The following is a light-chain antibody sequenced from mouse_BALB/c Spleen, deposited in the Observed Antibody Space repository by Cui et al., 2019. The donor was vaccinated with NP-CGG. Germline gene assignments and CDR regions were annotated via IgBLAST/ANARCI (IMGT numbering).Light chain of an antibody. Sequence: QAVVPQESAPTTSPGETVTLTCRSSIGAATTSNYANWVQEKPDHLFTGLIGGTNNRAPGIPARFSGSLIGDKAALTITGAQTEDEAIYFCALWYSNHWVFGGGTTLTVL. CDR1: IGAATTSNY. J-gene: IGLJ1*01. CDR3: ALWYSNHWV. CDR2: GTN. V-gene: IGLV1*01.